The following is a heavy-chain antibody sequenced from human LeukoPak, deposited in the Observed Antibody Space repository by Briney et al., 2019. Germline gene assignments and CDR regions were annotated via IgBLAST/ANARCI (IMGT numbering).Heavy chain of an antibody. CDR2: IYYSGST. V-gene: IGHV4-59*01. D-gene: IGHD1-26*01. CDR1: GGSISSYY. Sequence: SETLSLTCTVSGGSISSYYWSWIRQPPGKGLEWIGYIYYSGSTNYNPSLKSRVTILVDTSKNQFSLKLSSVTAADTAVYYCARGLVGLTPHAGVFQIWGQGTKVTVSS. CDR3: ARGLVGLTPHAGVFQI. J-gene: IGHJ3*02.